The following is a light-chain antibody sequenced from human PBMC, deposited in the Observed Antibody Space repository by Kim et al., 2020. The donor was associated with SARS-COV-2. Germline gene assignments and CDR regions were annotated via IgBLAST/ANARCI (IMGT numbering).Light chain of an antibody. Sequence: SAAVRDRVTITCRGSQSISSYLNWDQQKPGKAPKLLIDAASSLQSGVPSRFSGSGSGTDFTLTISSLQPEDFATYYCQQSYSTPLTFGGGTKVEIK. J-gene: IGKJ4*01. CDR3: QQSYSTPLT. CDR2: AAS. CDR1: QSISSY. V-gene: IGKV1-39*01.